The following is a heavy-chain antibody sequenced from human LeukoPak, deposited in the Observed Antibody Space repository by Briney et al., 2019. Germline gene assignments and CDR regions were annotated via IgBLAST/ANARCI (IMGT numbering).Heavy chain of an antibody. V-gene: IGHV3-23*01. CDR1: GFTFSSYT. Sequence: GGSLRLSCAASGFTFSSYTMSWVRQAPGKGLEWVSAISGSGGSTYYADSVKGRFTISRDNSKNTLYLQMNSLRAEDTAVYYSAKVCGYGNGAFDIWGQGTMVTVSS. D-gene: IGHD6-25*01. CDR3: AKVCGYGNGAFDI. CDR2: ISGSGGST. J-gene: IGHJ3*02.